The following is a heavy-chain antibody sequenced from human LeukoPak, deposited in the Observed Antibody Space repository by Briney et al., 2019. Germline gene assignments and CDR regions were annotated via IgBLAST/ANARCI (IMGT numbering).Heavy chain of an antibody. J-gene: IGHJ4*02. CDR3: ASDKLSRYGDYANDY. Sequence: GASVKVSCKASGYTFTGYYMHWVRQAPGQGLEWMGWINPNSGGTNYAQKFQGRVTMTRDTSISTAYMELSRLRSDDTAVYYCASDKLSRYGDYANDYWGQGTLVTVSS. CDR2: INPNSGGT. CDR1: GYTFTGYY. D-gene: IGHD4-17*01. V-gene: IGHV1-2*02.